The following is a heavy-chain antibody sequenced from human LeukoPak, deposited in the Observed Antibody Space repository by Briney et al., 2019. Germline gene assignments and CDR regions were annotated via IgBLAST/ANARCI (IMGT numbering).Heavy chain of an antibody. J-gene: IGHJ4*02. Sequence: GGSLRLSCAASGFTFSDYAMSWVRQAPGKGLEWVSGISGSGGSTYYADSVKGRFTISRDNSKNTLYLQMNSLRAEDTAIYYCAKAGAVVVVAAKYFDYWGQGTLVTVSS. D-gene: IGHD2-15*01. V-gene: IGHV3-23*01. CDR3: AKAGAVVVVAAKYFDY. CDR1: GFTFSDYA. CDR2: ISGSGGST.